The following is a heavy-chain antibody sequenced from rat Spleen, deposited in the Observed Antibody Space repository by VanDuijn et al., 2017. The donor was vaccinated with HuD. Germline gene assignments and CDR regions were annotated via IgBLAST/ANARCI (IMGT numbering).Heavy chain of an antibody. CDR2: ISYEGRST. Sequence: EVQLVESGGGLVQPGRSLKLSCAASGFTFSDYYMAWVRQAPKKGLEWVASISYEGRSTYYGDSVKGRFTISRDHAKSTLYLQMNSLRSEDTATYYCARVAGGYFDYWGQGVLVTVSS. D-gene: IGHD1-4*01. V-gene: IGHV5-22*01. CDR1: GFTFSDYY. J-gene: IGHJ2*01. CDR3: ARVAGGYFDY.